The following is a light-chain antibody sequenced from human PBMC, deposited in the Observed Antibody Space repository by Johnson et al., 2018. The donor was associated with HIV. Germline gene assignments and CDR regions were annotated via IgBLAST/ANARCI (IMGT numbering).Light chain of an antibody. J-gene: IGLJ1*01. CDR2: ENN. Sequence: HSVLTQPPSVSAAPGQKVTISCSGSSSNIGNNYVSWYQQIPGTAPKLLIYENNKRPSGIPDRFSGSKSGTSATLGITGLQTVDEADYYCGTWDSSLSAYVIGTGTKVTVL. CDR1: SSNIGNNY. CDR3: GTWDSSLSAYV. V-gene: IGLV1-51*01.